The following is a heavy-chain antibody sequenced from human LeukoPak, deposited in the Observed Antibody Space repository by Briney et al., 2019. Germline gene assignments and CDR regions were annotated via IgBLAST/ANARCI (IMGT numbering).Heavy chain of an antibody. V-gene: IGHV4-34*01. D-gene: IGHD5-18*01. CDR3: ARGGRGYSYAIGPYYYYGMDV. CDR1: GGSFSGYY. J-gene: IGHJ6*02. CDR2: INHSGST. Sequence: ASETLSLTCAVYGGSFSGYYWSWIRQPPGKGLEWIGEINHSGSTNYNPSLKSRVTISVDTSKNQFSLKLSSVTAADTAVYYCARGGRGYSYAIGPYYYYGMDVWGQGTTVTVSS.